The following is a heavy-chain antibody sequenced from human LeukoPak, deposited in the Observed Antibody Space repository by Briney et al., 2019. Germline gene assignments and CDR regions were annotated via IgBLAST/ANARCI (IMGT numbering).Heavy chain of an antibody. CDR2: IYTSGST. Sequence: PSQTLSLTCTVSGGSISSGSYYWSWIRQPAGKGLEWIGRIYTSGSTNYNPSLKSRVTISVDTSKNQFSLKLSSVTAADTAVYYCARDFLEPPDFWSGYHKNWFDPWGQGTLVTVSS. D-gene: IGHD3-3*01. V-gene: IGHV4-61*02. CDR1: GGSISSGSYY. J-gene: IGHJ5*02. CDR3: ARDFLEPPDFWSGYHKNWFDP.